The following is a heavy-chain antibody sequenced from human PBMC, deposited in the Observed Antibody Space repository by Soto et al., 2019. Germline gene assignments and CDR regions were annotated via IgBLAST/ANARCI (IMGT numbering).Heavy chain of an antibody. CDR3: ARSMVTHYYDSSGYYYYYYGMDV. CDR1: GFSLSNARMG. CDR2: IFSNDEK. Sequence: QVTLKESGPVLVKPTETLTLTCTVSGFSLSNARMGVSWIRQPPGKALEWLAHIFSNDEKSYSTSLKSRLTISKDTSKSQVVLTMTNMDPVDTATYYCARSMVTHYYDSSGYYYYYYGMDVWGQGTTVTVSS. J-gene: IGHJ6*02. D-gene: IGHD3-22*01. V-gene: IGHV2-26*01.